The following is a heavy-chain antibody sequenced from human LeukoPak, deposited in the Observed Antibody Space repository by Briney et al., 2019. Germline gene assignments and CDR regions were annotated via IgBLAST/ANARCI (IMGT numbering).Heavy chain of an antibody. CDR3: ARQGELAIDY. D-gene: IGHD1-26*01. CDR1: GGSITNYY. Sequence: SETLSLTCSVSGGSITNYYWRWMPQSPGKGLERIGFIYNTGRTNYNTSLQSRVTMSIDTSKNQFSLQMSPVTDADTAVYYWARQGELAIDYWGQGTLVTVSS. J-gene: IGHJ4*02. CDR2: IYNTGRT. V-gene: IGHV4-59*08.